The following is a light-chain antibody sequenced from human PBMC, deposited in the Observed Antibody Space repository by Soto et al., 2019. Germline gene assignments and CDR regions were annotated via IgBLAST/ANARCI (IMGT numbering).Light chain of an antibody. Sequence: EIVLTHSPGTLSLSPGETATLSCRASPSVSRDFLVWYQHKRGQPPRLLLYGGSIRATGTPDRFSGSGSGTEFTLTISRLEPEDVGVYYCQQYGFSPTFGQGTKVELK. CDR3: QQYGFSPT. J-gene: IGKJ1*01. CDR2: GGS. CDR1: PSVSRDF. V-gene: IGKV3-20*01.